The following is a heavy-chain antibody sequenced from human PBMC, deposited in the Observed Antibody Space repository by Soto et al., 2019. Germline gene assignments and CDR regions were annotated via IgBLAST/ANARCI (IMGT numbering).Heavy chain of an antibody. D-gene: IGHD3-22*01. CDR2: ITGSGDYT. J-gene: IGHJ4*02. CDR3: AKARYYDSTGYLYYFDY. CDR1: GFTFSNYA. Sequence: WSLRLSCAASGFTFSNYAMSWVRQAPGKGLEWVSSITGSGDYTYYADSVKGRFTISRDNSKNTLYLQMNSLRAEDTAVYYCAKARYYDSTGYLYYFDYWGQGTLVTVSS. V-gene: IGHV3-23*01.